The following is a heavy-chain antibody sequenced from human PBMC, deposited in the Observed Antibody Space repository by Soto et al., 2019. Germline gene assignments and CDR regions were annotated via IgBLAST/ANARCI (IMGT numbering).Heavy chain of an antibody. V-gene: IGHV4-31*03. CDR1: GGSISSGGYY. D-gene: IGHD6-6*01. CDR3: AREEYSSSSDWFDP. J-gene: IGHJ5*02. CDR2: IYYSGST. Sequence: ASETLSLTCTVSGGSISSGGYYWSWIRQHPGKGLEWIGYIYYSGSTYYNPSLKSRVTISVDTSKNQFSLKLSSVTAADTAVYYCAREEYSSSSDWFDPWGQGTLVTVSS.